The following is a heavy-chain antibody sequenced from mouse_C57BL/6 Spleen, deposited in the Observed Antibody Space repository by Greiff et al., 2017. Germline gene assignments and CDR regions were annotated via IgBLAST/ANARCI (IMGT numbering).Heavy chain of an antibody. CDR1: GYTFTSYW. J-gene: IGHJ2*01. Sequence: QVQLQQPGPELVKPGASVKLSCKASGYTFTSYWMHWVKQRPGQGLEWIGNINPSNGGTNYNEKFKSKATLTVDKSSSTAYMQLSSLTSEDSAVYYCARSGTTVGYYFDYWGQGTTLTVSS. CDR3: ARSGTTVGYYFDY. D-gene: IGHD1-1*01. V-gene: IGHV1-53*01. CDR2: INPSNGGT.